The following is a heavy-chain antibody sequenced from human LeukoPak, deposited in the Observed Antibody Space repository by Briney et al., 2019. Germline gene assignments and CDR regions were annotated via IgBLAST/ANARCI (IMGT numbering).Heavy chain of an antibody. CDR2: INSDGSST. Sequence: PGGSLRLSCAASGFAFSSYWMHWVRQAPGKGLVWVSRINSDGSSTSYADSVKGRFTISRDNAKNTLYLQMNSLRAEDTAVYYCARMTTVTTGDAFDIWGQGTMVTVSS. CDR3: ARMTTVTTGDAFDI. CDR1: GFAFSSYW. J-gene: IGHJ3*02. V-gene: IGHV3-74*01. D-gene: IGHD4-11*01.